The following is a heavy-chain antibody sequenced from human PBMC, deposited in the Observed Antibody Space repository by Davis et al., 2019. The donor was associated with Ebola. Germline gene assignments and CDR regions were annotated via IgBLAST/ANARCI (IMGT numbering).Heavy chain of an antibody. CDR1: GYSFTNYA. CDR2: INTGNGNT. Sequence: AASVKVSCKTSGYSFTNYAVHWVRQAPGQRLEWMGWINTGNGNTEYSQKFQGRVTITRDTSASTTYMELSNLRSEDTAVYYCARDKVYGMDVWGKGTTVTVSS. CDR3: ARDKVYGMDV. J-gene: IGHJ6*04. V-gene: IGHV1-3*04.